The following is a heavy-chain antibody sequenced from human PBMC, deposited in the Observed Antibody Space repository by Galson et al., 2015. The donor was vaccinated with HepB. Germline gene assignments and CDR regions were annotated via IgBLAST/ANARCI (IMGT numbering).Heavy chain of an antibody. V-gene: IGHV1-69*10. J-gene: IGHJ6*02. CDR1: GGSFSSLA. CDR3: AMGMGDGNNLVRYYYYGLDV. D-gene: IGHD5-24*01. CDR2: IMPVFAIV. Sequence: SVKVSCKASGGSFSSLAISWVRQAPGQGLEWMGGIMPVFAIVNYAQKVQDRVTLTADTSTRTTTAYMELSSLTSDDTAVYYCAMGMGDGNNLVRYYYYGLDVWGQGTTVTVSS.